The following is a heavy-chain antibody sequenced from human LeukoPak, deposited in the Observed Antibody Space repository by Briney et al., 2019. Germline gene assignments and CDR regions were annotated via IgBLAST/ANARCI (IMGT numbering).Heavy chain of an antibody. V-gene: IGHV1-69*05. CDR1: GGTFSSYA. Sequence: SVKVSCKASGGTFSSYAISWVRQAPGQGLEWMGGIIPIFGTANYAQKFQGRVTITTDESTSTAYMELSSLRSEDTAVYYCATQPGSSSPPGRPPRYYYYYMDVWGKGTTVTVSS. J-gene: IGHJ6*03. CDR2: IIPIFGTA. CDR3: ATQPGSSSPPGRPPRYYYYYMDV. D-gene: IGHD6-6*01.